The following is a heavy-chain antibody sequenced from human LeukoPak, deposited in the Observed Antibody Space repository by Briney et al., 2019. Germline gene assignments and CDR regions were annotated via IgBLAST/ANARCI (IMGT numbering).Heavy chain of an antibody. CDR3: ARLKSYYFFDY. CDR2: ISSSGSTI. Sequence: GGSLRLSCAASGFTFSDYYMSWLRQAPGKGVEGGSYISSSGSTIYYADSVKGRFTISRDNAKNSLYLQMNSLRAEDTAVYYCARLKSYYFFDYWGQGTLVTVSS. J-gene: IGHJ4*02. D-gene: IGHD3-10*01. CDR1: GFTFSDYY. V-gene: IGHV3-11*01.